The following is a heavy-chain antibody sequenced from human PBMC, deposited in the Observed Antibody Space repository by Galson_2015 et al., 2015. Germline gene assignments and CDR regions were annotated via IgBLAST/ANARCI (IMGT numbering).Heavy chain of an antibody. CDR1: GFSFSSYW. D-gene: IGHD3-22*01. CDR3: ARVIAYYYDSSGYSLDY. V-gene: IGHV3-7*01. CDR2: IKQDGSEK. J-gene: IGHJ4*02. Sequence: SLRLSCAASGFSFSSYWMSWVRQAPGKGLEWVANIKQDGSEKYYVDSVKGRFTISRDNAKNSLYLQMNSLRAEDTAVYYCARVIAYYYDSSGYSLDYWGQGTLVTVSS.